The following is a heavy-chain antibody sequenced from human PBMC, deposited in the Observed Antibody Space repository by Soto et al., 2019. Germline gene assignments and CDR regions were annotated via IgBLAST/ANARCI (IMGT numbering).Heavy chain of an antibody. CDR2: ISAYNGNT. V-gene: IGHV1-18*01. Sequence: ASVKVSCKASGYTFTSYGISWVRQAPGQGLEWMGWISAYNGNTNYAQKLQGRVTMTTDTSTSTAYMEMRSLRSDDTAVYYCARDSHSGYYYELDYWGQGTLVTVSS. J-gene: IGHJ4*02. CDR3: ARDSHSGYYYELDY. CDR1: GYTFTSYG. D-gene: IGHD3-22*01.